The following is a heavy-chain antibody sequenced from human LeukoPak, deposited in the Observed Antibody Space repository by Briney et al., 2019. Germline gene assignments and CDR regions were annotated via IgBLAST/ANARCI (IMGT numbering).Heavy chain of an antibody. CDR3: TKWFRFGRGEAFDI. CDR1: GFTFSSYA. J-gene: IGHJ3*02. CDR2: IRSKAYGGTT. D-gene: IGHD3-10*01. V-gene: IGHV3-49*04. Sequence: PGGSLRLSCAASGFTFSSYAMSWVRQAPGKGLEWVGFIRSKAYGGTTEYAASVKGRFTISRDDSKSIAYLQMNSLKTEDTAVYYCTKWFRFGRGEAFDIWGQGTMVTVSS.